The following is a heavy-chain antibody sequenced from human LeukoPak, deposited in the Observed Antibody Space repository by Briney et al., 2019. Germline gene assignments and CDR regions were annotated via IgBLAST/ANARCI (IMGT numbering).Heavy chain of an antibody. CDR2: MNPNSGNT. Sequence: ASVKVSCKASGYTFTSYDINWVRQATGQGLEWMGWMNPNSGNTGYAQKFQGRVTMTRNTSISTAYMELSSLRSEDTAVYYCARGYFRYYGSGSYSHDYWGQGTLVTVSS. D-gene: IGHD3-10*01. CDR3: ARGYFRYYGSGSYSHDY. J-gene: IGHJ4*02. CDR1: GYTFTSYD. V-gene: IGHV1-8*01.